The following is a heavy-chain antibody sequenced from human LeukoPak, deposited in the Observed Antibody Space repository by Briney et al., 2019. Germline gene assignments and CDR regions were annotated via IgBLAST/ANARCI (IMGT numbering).Heavy chain of an antibody. CDR1: GGSISSYY. D-gene: IGHD3-10*01. V-gene: IGHV4-59*01. Sequence: SETLSLTCTVSGGSISSYYWSWIRQPPGKGLEWIGYIYYSGSTNYNPSLKSRVTISVDTSKNQFSLKLSSVTAADTAVYYCARDGAYYYYGMDVWGQRTTVTVSS. CDR2: IYYSGST. CDR3: ARDGAYYYYGMDV. J-gene: IGHJ6*02.